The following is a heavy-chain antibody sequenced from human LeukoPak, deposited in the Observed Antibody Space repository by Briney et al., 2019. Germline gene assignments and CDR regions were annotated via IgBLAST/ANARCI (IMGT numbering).Heavy chain of an antibody. V-gene: IGHV3-23*01. CDR2: ISGSGGST. D-gene: IGHD1-26*01. Sequence: GGSLRLSCAASGITFSSYAMSWVRQAPGKGLEWVSAISGSGGSTYYADSVKGRFTISRDNSKNTLYLQMNSLRAEDTAVYYCAKVLWVGGSYPDDYWGQGTLVTVSS. CDR3: AKVLWVGGSYPDDY. J-gene: IGHJ4*02. CDR1: GITFSSYA.